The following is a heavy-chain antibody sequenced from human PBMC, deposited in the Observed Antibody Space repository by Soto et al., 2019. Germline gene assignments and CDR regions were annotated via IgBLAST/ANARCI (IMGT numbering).Heavy chain of an antibody. CDR1: GGSISSSGYY. CDR2: IYYSGST. V-gene: IGHV4-39*07. Sequence: PSETLSLTCTVSGGSISSSGYYWGWIRQPPGKGLEWIGSIYYSGSTYYNPSLKRRVTMTEDTSTDTAYMELSSLRSEDTAVYYCATLDYDSSGPIDYWGQGTLVTVSS. D-gene: IGHD3-22*01. J-gene: IGHJ4*02. CDR3: ATLDYDSSGPIDY.